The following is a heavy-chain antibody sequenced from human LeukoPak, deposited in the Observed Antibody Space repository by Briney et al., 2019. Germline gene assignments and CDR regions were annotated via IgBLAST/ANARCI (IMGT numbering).Heavy chain of an antibody. CDR3: ARGSSLGQQLVKYGNDY. CDR1: GYTFTSYG. J-gene: IGHJ4*02. CDR2: ISAYNGNT. D-gene: IGHD6-13*01. Sequence: ASVKVSCKASGYTFTSYGISWVRQAPGQGLEWMGWISAYNGNTNYAQKLQGRVTMTTDTSTSTAYMELRSLRSDDAAVYYCARGSSLGQQLVKYGNDYWGQGTLVTVSS. V-gene: IGHV1-18*01.